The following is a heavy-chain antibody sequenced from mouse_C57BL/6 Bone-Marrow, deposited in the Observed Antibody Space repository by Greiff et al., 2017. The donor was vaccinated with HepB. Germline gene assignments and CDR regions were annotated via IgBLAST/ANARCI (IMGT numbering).Heavy chain of an antibody. Sequence: EVKLMESGGGLVKPGGSLKLSCAASGFTFSDYGMHWVRQAPEKGLEWVAYISSGSSTIYYADTVKGRFTISRDNAKNTLFLQMTSLRSEDTAMYYCARANYYGPYFDVWGTGTTVTVSS. CDR1: GFTFSDYG. D-gene: IGHD1-2*01. CDR3: ARANYYGPYFDV. V-gene: IGHV5-17*01. J-gene: IGHJ1*03. CDR2: ISSGSSTI.